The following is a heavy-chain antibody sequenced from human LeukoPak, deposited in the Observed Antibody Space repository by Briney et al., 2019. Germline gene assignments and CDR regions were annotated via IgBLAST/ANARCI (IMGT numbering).Heavy chain of an antibody. J-gene: IGHJ3*02. CDR2: VYYSGST. D-gene: IGHD2-2*01. CDR1: GGSISSYY. Sequence: SETLSLTCTVSGGSISSYYWSWIRQPPGKGLEWIGYVYYSGSTNYNPSLKSRVTISVDTSKNQFSLKLSSVTAADTAVYYCAGYSSSTSCYPRGAFDIWGQRTMVTVSS. CDR3: AGYSSSTSCYPRGAFDI. V-gene: IGHV4-59*01.